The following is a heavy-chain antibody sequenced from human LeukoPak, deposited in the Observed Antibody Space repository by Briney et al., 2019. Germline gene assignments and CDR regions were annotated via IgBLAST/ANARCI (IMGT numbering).Heavy chain of an antibody. CDR1: GFTVSSNY. Sequence: PGGSLRLSCAASGFTVSSNYMSWVRQAPGKGLEWVSGISESGSSTHYADSVKGRFTISRDNSKNTLYLQMNSLRAEDTAIFYCVKFLPGYLYYFSGMDVWGQGTTVTVSS. J-gene: IGHJ6*02. CDR2: ISESGSST. V-gene: IGHV3-23*01. CDR3: VKFLPGYLYYFSGMDV. D-gene: IGHD3-9*01.